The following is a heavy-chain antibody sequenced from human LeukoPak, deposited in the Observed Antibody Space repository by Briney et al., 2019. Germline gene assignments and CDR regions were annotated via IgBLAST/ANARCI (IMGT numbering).Heavy chain of an antibody. CDR3: AKDEEVVVAAIDY. CDR1: GFTFSTFA. CDR2: IFPSGGEI. D-gene: IGHD2-15*01. J-gene: IGHJ4*02. Sequence: GGSLRLSCAASGFTFSTFAMIWVRQPPGKGLEWVSSIFPSGGEIHYADSVRGRFTISRDNSKNTLYLQMNSLRAEDTAVYYCAKDEEVVVAAIDYWGQGTLVTVSS. V-gene: IGHV3-23*01.